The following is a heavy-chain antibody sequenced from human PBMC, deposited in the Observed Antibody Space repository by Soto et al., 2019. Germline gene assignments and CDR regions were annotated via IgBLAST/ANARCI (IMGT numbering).Heavy chain of an antibody. CDR3: ARGLRFGELTWFDP. CDR2: IYYSGST. J-gene: IGHJ5*02. V-gene: IGHV4-31*03. CDR1: GGSISSGGYY. D-gene: IGHD3-10*01. Sequence: KTSETLSLTCTVSGGSISSGGYYWSWIRQHPGKGLEWIGYIYYSGSTYYNPSLKSRVTISVDTSKNQFSLKLSSVTAADTAVYYCARGLRFGELTWFDPWGQGTLVTVS.